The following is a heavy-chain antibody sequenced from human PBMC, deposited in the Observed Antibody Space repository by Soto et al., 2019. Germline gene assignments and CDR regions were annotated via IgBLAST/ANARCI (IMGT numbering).Heavy chain of an antibody. CDR2: IYYSGST. D-gene: IGHD3-10*01. CDR1: GGSISSYY. Sequence: SETLSLTCTVSGGSISSYYWSWIRQPPGKGLEWIGYIYYSGSTNYNPSLKSRVTISVDTSKNQFSLKLSSVTAADTAVYYCARHHPTTMVRGGEAAFDIWGQGTMVTV. CDR3: ARHHPTTMVRGGEAAFDI. J-gene: IGHJ3*02. V-gene: IGHV4-59*08.